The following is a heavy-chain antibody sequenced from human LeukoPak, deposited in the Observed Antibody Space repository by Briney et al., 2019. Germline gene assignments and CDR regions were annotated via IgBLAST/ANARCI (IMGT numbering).Heavy chain of an antibody. V-gene: IGHV4-59*11. CDR1: GVSISSHY. J-gene: IGHJ4*02. CDR2: MFDNENT. CDR3: ATIKRGSIFGYFDF. Sequence: SETLSLTCTVSGVSISSHYRSRIRQPPGKGLEWIGYMFDNENTKDNPSLKSRVTLSADTSKNQFSLRLSSVTAADTAVYYCATIKRGSIFGYFDFWGQGILVTVSS. D-gene: IGHD5-18*01.